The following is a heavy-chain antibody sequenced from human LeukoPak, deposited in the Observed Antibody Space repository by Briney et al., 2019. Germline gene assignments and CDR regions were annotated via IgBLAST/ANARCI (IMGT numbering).Heavy chain of an antibody. CDR1: GGSISSYY. CDR3: ARSPKQQLVPDY. V-gene: IGHV4-59*06. D-gene: IGHD6-13*01. CDR2: IYYSGST. J-gene: IGHJ4*02. Sequence: SETLSLTCTVSGGSISSYYWSWIRQHPGKGLEWIGYIYYSGSTYYNPSLKSRVTISVDTSKNQFSLKLSSVTAADTAVYYCARSPKQQLVPDYWGQGTLVTVSS.